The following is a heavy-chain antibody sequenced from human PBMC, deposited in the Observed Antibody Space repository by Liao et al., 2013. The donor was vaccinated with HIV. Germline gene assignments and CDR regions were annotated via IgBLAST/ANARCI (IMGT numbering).Heavy chain of an antibody. J-gene: IGHJ5*02. Sequence: QVQLQESGPGLVKPSQTLSLTCTVSGGSISSGSYYWSWIRQPAGKGLEWIGRIYTSGSTNYNPSLKSRVTISVDTSKNQFSLKLSSVTAADTAVYYCARDYYDSSAYRMGRAELVSTPWGQGTLVTVSS. V-gene: IGHV4-61*02. CDR3: ARDYYDSSAYRMGRAELVSTP. CDR1: GGSISSGSYY. D-gene: IGHD3-22*01. CDR2: IYTSGST.